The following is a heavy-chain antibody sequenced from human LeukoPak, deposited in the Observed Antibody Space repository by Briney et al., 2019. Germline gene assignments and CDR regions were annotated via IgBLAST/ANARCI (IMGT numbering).Heavy chain of an antibody. CDR1: GGSISSSSYY. Sequence: SETLSLTCTVSGGSISSSSYYWGWIRQPPGKGLEWIGSIYYSGSTFHYNPSLKSRDNISVETSKNQFSLRLSSVTAVDTAVYYCASTNCSSASCYGANWFDPWGQGTLVTVSS. D-gene: IGHD2-2*01. V-gene: IGHV4-39*01. CDR2: IYYSGST. J-gene: IGHJ5*02. CDR3: ASTNCSSASCYGANWFDP.